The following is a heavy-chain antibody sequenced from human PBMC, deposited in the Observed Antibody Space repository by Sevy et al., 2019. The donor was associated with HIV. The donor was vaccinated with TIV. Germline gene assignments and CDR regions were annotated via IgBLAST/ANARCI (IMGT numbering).Heavy chain of an antibody. CDR3: AREFGSRTYYYGMDV. V-gene: IGHV4-4*07. D-gene: IGHD3-16*01. J-gene: IGHJ6*02. CDR2: IYTSGST. CDR1: GGSISSYY. Sequence: SETLSLTCTVSGGSISSYYWSWIRQPAGKGLEWIGRIYTSGSTNYNPSLKSRVTMSVDTSKNQFSLKLSSVTAADTVVYYCAREFGSRTYYYGMDVWGQGTTVTVSS.